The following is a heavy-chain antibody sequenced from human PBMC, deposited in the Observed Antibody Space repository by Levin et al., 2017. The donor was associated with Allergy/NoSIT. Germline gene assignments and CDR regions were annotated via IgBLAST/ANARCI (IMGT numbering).Heavy chain of an antibody. D-gene: IGHD6-13*01. J-gene: IGHJ4*02. CDR3: AKKTGAAASGPYYFDC. CDR1: GFTFSSYA. Sequence: PGESLKISCAASGFTFSSYAMSWVRQAPGKGLEWVSVISSGGGTTYYADSVKGRFTISRDNSKNTLYLQMNSLRAEDTAVYYCAKKTGAAASGPYYFDCWGQGTLVTVSS. CDR2: ISSGGGTT. V-gene: IGHV3-23*01.